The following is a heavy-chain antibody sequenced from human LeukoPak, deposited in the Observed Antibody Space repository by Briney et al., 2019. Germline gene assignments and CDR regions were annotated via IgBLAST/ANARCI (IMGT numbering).Heavy chain of an antibody. Sequence: ASVKVSCKASGYTFTSYDINWVRQATGQGLEWMGWMNPNSGNTGYAQKFQGRVTMTRNTSISTAYMELSRLRSDDTAVYYCARAVVVPAATRGYYMDVWGKGTTVTVSS. CDR3: ARAVVVPAATRGYYMDV. D-gene: IGHD2-2*01. CDR1: GYTFTSYD. V-gene: IGHV1-8*01. CDR2: MNPNSGNT. J-gene: IGHJ6*03.